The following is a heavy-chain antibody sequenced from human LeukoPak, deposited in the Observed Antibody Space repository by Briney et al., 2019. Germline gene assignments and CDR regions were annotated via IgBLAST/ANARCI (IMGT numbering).Heavy chain of an antibody. V-gene: IGHV3-7*01. CDR1: GFTFSSYW. Sequence: PGGSLRLSCAASGFTFSSYWMSWVHQAPGKGLEWVANIKQDGSEKYYVDSVKGRFTISRDNAKNSLYLQMNSLRAEDTAVYYCARSHLLWFGEKGFDYWGQGTLVTVSS. CDR3: ARSHLLWFGEKGFDY. D-gene: IGHD3-10*01. CDR2: IKQDGSEK. J-gene: IGHJ4*02.